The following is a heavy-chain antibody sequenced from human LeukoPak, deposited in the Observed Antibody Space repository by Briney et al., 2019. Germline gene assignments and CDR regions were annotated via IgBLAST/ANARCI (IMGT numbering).Heavy chain of an antibody. V-gene: IGHV3-23*01. D-gene: IGHD3-9*01. CDR1: GFTFSSYA. CDR2: ISGRASST. J-gene: IGHJ6*02. CDR3: ANLYYDILTGFSGRSLKYYYGMDV. Sequence: GGSLRLSCAASGFTFSSYAMSWVRQAPGKGLEWVSAISGRASSTYYADSVKGRFTISRDNSKNTVFLQMNSLRAEDTAVYYCANLYYDILTGFSGRSLKYYYGMDVWGQGTTVTVSS.